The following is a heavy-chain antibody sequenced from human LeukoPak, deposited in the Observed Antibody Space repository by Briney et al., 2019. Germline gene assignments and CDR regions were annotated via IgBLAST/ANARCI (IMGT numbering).Heavy chain of an antibody. CDR2: INIGGTNT. J-gene: IGHJ5*02. CDR3: ATDGAGFDT. Sequence: GGSLSLSCAASGFTFNDYYMSWILQAPGKGLEWLSYINIGGTNTHYADSVKGRFTISRDNAKKSLYFEMNNLRAEDTAVYYCATDGAGFDTWGQGVLVTVSS. V-gene: IGHV3-11*01. CDR1: GFTFNDYY.